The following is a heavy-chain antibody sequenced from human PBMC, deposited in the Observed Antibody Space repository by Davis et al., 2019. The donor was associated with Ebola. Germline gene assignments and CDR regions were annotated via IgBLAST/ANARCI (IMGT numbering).Heavy chain of an antibody. Sequence: MPSETLSLTCAVYGGSFSGYYWNWIRQPPGKGLEWIGEINHSGGTNYNPSLKSRVTISVDTSKSQFSLKLNSVTAADTAVYYCARIRQGDAFDIWGQGTMVTVSS. V-gene: IGHV4-34*01. CDR1: GGSFSGYY. CDR3: ARIRQGDAFDI. CDR2: INHSGGT. J-gene: IGHJ3*02.